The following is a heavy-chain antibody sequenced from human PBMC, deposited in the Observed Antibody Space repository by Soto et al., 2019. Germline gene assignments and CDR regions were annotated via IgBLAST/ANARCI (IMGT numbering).Heavy chain of an antibody. CDR2: MNPNSGNT. D-gene: IGHD7-27*01. Sequence: ASVKVSCKASGYTFTSYDINWVRQATGQGLEWMGWMNPNSGNTGYAQKFQGRVTMTRNTSISTAYMELSSLRSEDTAVYYCARNWVSTYYYYGMDVWGQGTTVTVSS. CDR1: GYTFTSYD. V-gene: IGHV1-8*01. J-gene: IGHJ6*02. CDR3: ARNWVSTYYYYGMDV.